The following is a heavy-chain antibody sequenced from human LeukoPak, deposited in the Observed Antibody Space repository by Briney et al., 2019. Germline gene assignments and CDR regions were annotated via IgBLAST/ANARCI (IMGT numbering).Heavy chain of an antibody. Sequence: ASVKVSCKVSGYSLTQLSMHWVRQGIGRGLDWMGGFDPVDGETIYAQKFQGRVTMTENTSTDTAYMELSSLRSDDTAVYYCAILLEDYAFSTGSAKDYWGQGTLVTVSS. CDR2: FDPVDGET. V-gene: IGHV1-24*01. CDR1: GYSLTQLS. CDR3: AILLEDYAFSTGSAKDY. D-gene: IGHD3-3*01. J-gene: IGHJ4*02.